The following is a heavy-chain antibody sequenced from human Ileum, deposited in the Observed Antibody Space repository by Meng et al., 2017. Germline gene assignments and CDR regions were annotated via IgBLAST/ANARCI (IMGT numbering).Heavy chain of an antibody. V-gene: IGHV3-7*01. CDR3: ARVRIILSRGVFDY. CDR1: GFTFSNSW. D-gene: IGHD3-22*01. CDR2: IKQSGSEQ. Sequence: GESLKISCAASGFTFSNSWMSWVRQTPGKGLEWVANIKQSGSEQIYVDSVNGRFTISRDNAKNSFYLQMNSLRAEDSAVYYCARVRIILSRGVFDYWGQGTLVTVSS. J-gene: IGHJ4*02.